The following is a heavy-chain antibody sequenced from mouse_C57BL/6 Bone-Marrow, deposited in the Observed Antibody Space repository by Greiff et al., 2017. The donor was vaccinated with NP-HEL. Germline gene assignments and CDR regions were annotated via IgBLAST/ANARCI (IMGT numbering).Heavy chain of an antibody. Sequence: EVKLVESEGGLVQPGSSMKLSCTASGFTFSHYYMAWVRQVPEKGLEWVANINYDGSSTYYLASLKSRFIISRDNAKNILYLQMSSLKSEDTATYYCARDRHGSSLYWYFDVWGTGTTVTVSS. D-gene: IGHD1-1*01. CDR1: GFTFSHYY. CDR3: ARDRHGSSLYWYFDV. J-gene: IGHJ1*03. V-gene: IGHV5-16*01. CDR2: INYDGSST.